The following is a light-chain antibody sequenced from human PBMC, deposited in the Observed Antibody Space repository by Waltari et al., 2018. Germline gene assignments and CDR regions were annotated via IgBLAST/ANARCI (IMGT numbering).Light chain of an antibody. Sequence: QSVLTQPPSASGTPGQRVTISCSGRSSNIGSNYVYWYQHVPGAAPKLLIYRNNQRPSGVPDRCSGSKAGPSASLAISGLRSEDEADYYCAAWDDSLSRWLLGGGTKLTVL. CDR2: RNN. V-gene: IGLV1-47*01. CDR3: AAWDDSLSRWL. J-gene: IGLJ3*02. CDR1: SSNIGSNY.